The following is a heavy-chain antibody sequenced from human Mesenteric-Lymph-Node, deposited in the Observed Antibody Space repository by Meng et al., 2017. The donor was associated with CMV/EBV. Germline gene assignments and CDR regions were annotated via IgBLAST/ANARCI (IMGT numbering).Heavy chain of an antibody. D-gene: IGHD3-16*01. CDR1: GGSFSGYY. Sequence: SETLSLTCAVYGGSFSGYYWSWIRQPPGKGLEWIGEINYSGSTNYNPSLKSRVTISVDTSKNQFSLKLSSVTAADTAVYYCASMTPGGYGMDVWGQGTTVTVSS. CDR2: INYSGST. CDR3: ASMTPGGYGMDV. J-gene: IGHJ6*02. V-gene: IGHV4-34*01.